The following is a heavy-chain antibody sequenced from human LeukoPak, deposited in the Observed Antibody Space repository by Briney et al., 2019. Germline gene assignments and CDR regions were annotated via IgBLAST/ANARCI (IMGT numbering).Heavy chain of an antibody. CDR3: ARKSRLWFGEFAPPYYYYGMDV. CDR1: GGSFSGYY. Sequence: SETLSLTCAVYGGSFSGYYWSWIRQPPGKGLEWIGEINHSGSTNYNPSLKSRVTISVDTSKNQFSLKLSSATAADTAVDYCARKSRLWFGEFAPPYYYYGMDVWGQGTTVTVSS. D-gene: IGHD3-10*01. CDR2: INHSGST. J-gene: IGHJ6*02. V-gene: IGHV4-34*01.